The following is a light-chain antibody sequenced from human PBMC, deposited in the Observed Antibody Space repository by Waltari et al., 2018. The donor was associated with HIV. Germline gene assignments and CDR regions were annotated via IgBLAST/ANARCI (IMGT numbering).Light chain of an antibody. V-gene: IGLV1-40*01. Sequence: QSVLTQPPSVSGAPGQRVTISCTGSSSNLGAGVDVPWYQQLPGTAPKLLIYDNNNRPSGVPDRFSGSKSGTSASLAITGLQADDEADYYCQSYDISLSGLGVFGGGTKLTVL. J-gene: IGLJ3*02. CDR2: DNN. CDR1: SSNLGAGVD. CDR3: QSYDISLSGLGV.